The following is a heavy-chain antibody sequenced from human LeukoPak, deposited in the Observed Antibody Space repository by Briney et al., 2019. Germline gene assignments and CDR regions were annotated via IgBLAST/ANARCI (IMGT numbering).Heavy chain of an antibody. V-gene: IGHV1-8*03. Sequence: ASVKVSCKASGYTFTSYDINWVRQATGQGLEWMGWMNPNSGNTGYAQKFQGRVTITGNTSISTAYMELSSLRSEDTAVYYCARGSPRLLWFGELLYPNWFDPRGQGTLVTVSS. D-gene: IGHD3-10*01. J-gene: IGHJ5*02. CDR2: MNPNSGNT. CDR3: ARGSPRLLWFGELLYPNWFDP. CDR1: GYTFTSYD.